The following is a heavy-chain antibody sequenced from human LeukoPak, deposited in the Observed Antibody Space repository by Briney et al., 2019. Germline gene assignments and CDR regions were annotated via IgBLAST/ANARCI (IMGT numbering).Heavy chain of an antibody. J-gene: IGHJ5*02. Sequence: ASVKVSCKASGYTFTSYYMHWVRQAPGQGLEWMGIINPSGGSTSYAQKFQGRVTMTRDTSTSTVYMELSSLRSEDTAVYHCAREANLGQLRGGNWFDPWGQGTLVTVSS. V-gene: IGHV1-46*01. CDR2: INPSGGST. CDR1: GYTFTSYY. CDR3: AREANLGQLRGGNWFDP. D-gene: IGHD3-16*01.